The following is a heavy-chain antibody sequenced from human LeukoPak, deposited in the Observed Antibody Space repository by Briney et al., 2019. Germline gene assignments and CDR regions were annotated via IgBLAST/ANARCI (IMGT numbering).Heavy chain of an antibody. J-gene: IGHJ4*02. Sequence: GASVKVSCKASGYTFTTYGVSWVRQAPGQGLEWMGWISGYDGNTNYAQKLRGRVTMTTDTSTSTAYMDLRSLRSDDTALYYCARTVTTSSYYFDYWGQGTLVTVPS. CDR2: ISGYDGNT. CDR1: GYTFTTYG. CDR3: ARTVTTSSYYFDY. V-gene: IGHV1-18*01. D-gene: IGHD4-17*01.